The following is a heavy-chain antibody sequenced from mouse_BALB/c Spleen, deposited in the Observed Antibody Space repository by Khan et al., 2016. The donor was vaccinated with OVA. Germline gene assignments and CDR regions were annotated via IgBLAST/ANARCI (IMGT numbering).Heavy chain of an antibody. Sequence: QVQLQQSGPELVKPGASLKVSCKASGYTFTDYIIGWVRQSTRQGLEWIGDIFPGSDTPYYNEKFKDKATLTADKSSNTAYMQLSSLTSEDSAGYFCARGGYSVFAYWGQGTLVTVSA. D-gene: IGHD2-14*01. J-gene: IGHJ3*01. V-gene: IGHV1-77*01. CDR1: GYTFTDYI. CDR3: ARGGYSVFAY. CDR2: IFPGSDTP.